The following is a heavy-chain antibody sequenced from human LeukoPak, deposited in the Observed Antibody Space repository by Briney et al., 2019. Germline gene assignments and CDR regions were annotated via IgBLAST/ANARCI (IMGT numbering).Heavy chain of an antibody. Sequence: ASVKVSCKASGGTFSSYAISWVRQAPGQGLEWMGGIIPIFGTANYAQKLQGRVTMTTDTSTSTAYMELRSLRSDDTAVYYCARDGVYYGSGSHTADVWGKGTTVTVSS. D-gene: IGHD3-10*01. V-gene: IGHV1-69*05. CDR3: ARDGVYYGSGSHTADV. CDR1: GGTFSSYA. J-gene: IGHJ6*04. CDR2: IIPIFGTA.